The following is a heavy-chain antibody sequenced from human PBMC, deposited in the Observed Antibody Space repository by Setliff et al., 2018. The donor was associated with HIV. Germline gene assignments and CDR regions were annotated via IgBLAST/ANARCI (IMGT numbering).Heavy chain of an antibody. J-gene: IGHJ5*02. Sequence: ASVKVSCKASGYTFTSYYMHWVRQAPGQGLEWMGIINPSGGSTSYAQKFQGRVTMTRDTSTSTVHMELSSLRSEDTAVYYCAREGIAVAGTEGHNWFDPWGQGTLVTSPQ. V-gene: IGHV1-46*01. CDR3: AREGIAVAGTEGHNWFDP. D-gene: IGHD6-19*01. CDR1: GYTFTSYY. CDR2: INPSGGST.